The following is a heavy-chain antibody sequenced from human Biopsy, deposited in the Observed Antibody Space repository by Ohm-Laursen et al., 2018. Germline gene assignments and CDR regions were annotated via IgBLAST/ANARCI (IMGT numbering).Heavy chain of an antibody. CDR2: IFYSGIT. CDR3: ARHPTGFWFDT. Sequence: GTLSLTCSVSGGSVSSNTNYWAWIRQPPGKGLEWIGSIFYSGITYYNPSLKSRVSISVDTSKNQFSLNLNSVTAADTAVYYCARHPTGFWFDTWGQGTLVTVSS. J-gene: IGHJ5*02. V-gene: IGHV4-39*01. CDR1: GGSVSSNTNY.